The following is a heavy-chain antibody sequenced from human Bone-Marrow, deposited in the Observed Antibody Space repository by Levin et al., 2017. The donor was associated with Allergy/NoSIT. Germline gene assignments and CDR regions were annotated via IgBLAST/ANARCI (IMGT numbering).Heavy chain of an antibody. CDR2: IKVDGSER. J-gene: IGHJ4*02. V-gene: IGHV3-7*04. D-gene: IGHD6-19*01. Sequence: TGGSLRLSCAASGFTFSRYWMNWVRQAPGKGLEWVASIKVDGSERYYVDSVKGRFTISRDNAKNSLYLQMNSLRAEDTAVYYCARDHDRGWAWDYWGQGSLVTVSS. CDR1: GFTFSRYW. CDR3: ARDHDRGWAWDY.